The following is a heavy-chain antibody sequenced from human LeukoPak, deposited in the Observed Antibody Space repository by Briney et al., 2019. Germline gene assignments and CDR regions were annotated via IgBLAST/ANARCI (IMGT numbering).Heavy chain of an antibody. V-gene: IGHV3-48*01. D-gene: IGHD1-26*01. Sequence: GGSLRLSCAASGFTFSSYSMNWVRQAPGKGLEWVSYISSSSSTIYYADSVKGRFTISRDNSKNTLYLQMNSLRAEDTAVYYCARSPWELRTNFDYWGQGTLVTVSS. J-gene: IGHJ4*02. CDR1: GFTFSSYS. CDR2: ISSSSSTI. CDR3: ARSPWELRTNFDY.